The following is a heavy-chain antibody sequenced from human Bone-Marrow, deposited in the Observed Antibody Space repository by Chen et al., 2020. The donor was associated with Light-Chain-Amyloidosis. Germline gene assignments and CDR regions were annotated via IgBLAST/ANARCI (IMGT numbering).Heavy chain of an antibody. Sequence: EVQLVESGGGLIQPGGSLRLSCAASGFTVSSNYMSWVRQAPGKGLEWVSVIYSGGSTYHSDSVKGRXTISRXXXXXXXXLXXXXXXXXXXXXXXCARGRNLEYSSSWGWFDPWGQGTLVTVSS. J-gene: IGHJ5*02. CDR3: ARGRNLEYSSSWGWFDP. V-gene: IGHV3-53*01. D-gene: IGHD6-6*01. CDR1: GFTVSSNY. CDR2: IYSGGST.